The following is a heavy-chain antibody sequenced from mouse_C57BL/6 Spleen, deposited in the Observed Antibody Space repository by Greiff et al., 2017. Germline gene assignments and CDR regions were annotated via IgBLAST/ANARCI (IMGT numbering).Heavy chain of an antibody. V-gene: IGHV1-61*01. Sequence: QVQLQQPGAELVRPGSSVKLSCKASGYTFTSYWMDWVKQRPGQGLEWIGNIYPSDSETHYNQKFKDKATLTVDKSSSTAYMQLSSLTSADSAVYYCARRIPNYYGSRAFYFDYWGQGTTLTVSS. CDR2: IYPSDSET. D-gene: IGHD1-1*01. CDR3: ARRIPNYYGSRAFYFDY. J-gene: IGHJ2*01. CDR1: GYTFTSYW.